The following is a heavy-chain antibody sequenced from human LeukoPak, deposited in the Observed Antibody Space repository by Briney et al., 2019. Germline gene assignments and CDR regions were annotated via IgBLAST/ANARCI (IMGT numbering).Heavy chain of an antibody. Sequence: SETLSLTCTVSGGSISSSSYYWGWIRQPPGKGLEWIGSIYYSGSTYYNPSLKSRVTISVDTSKNQFSLKLSSVTAADTAVYYCANSIAAAGFYPNWFDPWGQGTLVTVSS. J-gene: IGHJ5*02. CDR2: IYYSGST. CDR1: GGSISSSSYY. V-gene: IGHV4-39*07. CDR3: ANSIAAAGFYPNWFDP. D-gene: IGHD6-13*01.